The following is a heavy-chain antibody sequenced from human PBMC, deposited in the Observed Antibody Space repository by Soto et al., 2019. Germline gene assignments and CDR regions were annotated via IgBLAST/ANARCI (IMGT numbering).Heavy chain of an antibody. V-gene: IGHV3-23*01. J-gene: IGHJ6*02. D-gene: IGHD6-13*01. Sequence: EVQLLESGGGLVQPGGSLRLSCAPSGSTFSSYAMSWVRQAPGKGLEWASVISGSGDSTYYADSVRGRFTISRDNSKNTLYLQMNSLRAEDTAVYYCAKDRDGAAAGPTKFYGMDVWGQGTTVTVSS. CDR1: GSTFSSYA. CDR3: AKDRDGAAAGPTKFYGMDV. CDR2: ISGSGDST.